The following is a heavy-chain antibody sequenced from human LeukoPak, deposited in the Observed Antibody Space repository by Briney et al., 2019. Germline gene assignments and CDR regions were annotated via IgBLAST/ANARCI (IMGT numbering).Heavy chain of an antibody. CDR3: ASPPAGSSSGDAFDI. J-gene: IGHJ3*02. CDR2: IIPIFGTA. D-gene: IGHD6-13*01. CDR1: GYTFTSYA. V-gene: IGHV1-69*05. Sequence: ASVKVSCKASGYTFTSYAISWVRQAPGQGLEWMGGIIPIFGTANYAQKFQGRVTITTDESTSTAYMELSSLRSEDTAVYYCASPPAGSSSGDAFDIWGQGTMVTVSS.